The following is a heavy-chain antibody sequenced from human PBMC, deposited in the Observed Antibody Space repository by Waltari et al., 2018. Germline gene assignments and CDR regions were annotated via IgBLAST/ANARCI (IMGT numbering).Heavy chain of an antibody. J-gene: IGHJ4*02. Sequence: EVQLLESGGGLVQPGGSLRLSCAASGFTFSSYAMRGVRPAPGTGLEWVSAISGRGGSTYYAASVKGRFTISRDNSKNTLYLQMNSLRAEDTAVYYCAKATKFGLGRGYSYGWFDYWGQGTLVTVSS. CDR2: ISGRGGST. CDR3: AKATKFGLGRGYSYGWFDY. V-gene: IGHV3-23*01. CDR1: GFTFSSYA. D-gene: IGHD5-18*01.